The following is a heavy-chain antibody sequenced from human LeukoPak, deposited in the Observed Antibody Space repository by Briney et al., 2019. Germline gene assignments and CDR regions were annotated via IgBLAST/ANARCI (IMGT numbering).Heavy chain of an antibody. V-gene: IGHV3-21*01. CDR2: ISSSSSYI. D-gene: IGHD6-13*01. Sequence: GGSLRLSCAASGFTFSSDSMNWVRQAPGKGLEWVSSISSSSSYIYYADSVKGRFTISRDNAKNSLYLKMNSLRAEDTAVYYCARDLLSSSWYFWFDPWGQGTLVTVSS. CDR3: ARDLLSSSWYFWFDP. J-gene: IGHJ5*02. CDR1: GFTFSSDS.